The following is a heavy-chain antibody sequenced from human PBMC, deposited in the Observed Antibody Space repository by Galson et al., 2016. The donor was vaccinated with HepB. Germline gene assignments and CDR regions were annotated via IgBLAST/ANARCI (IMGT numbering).Heavy chain of an antibody. D-gene: IGHD1-1*01. Sequence: SLRLSCAASGFTFSSFAMNWVRQAPGKGLEWVSAIGGSGGSTYYADSVKGRFTISRDNSKNTLYLQMKSLRAEDTAIYYCARERTKLEFDPWGQGTLVTVSS. CDR2: IGGSGGST. J-gene: IGHJ5*02. V-gene: IGHV3-23*01. CDR3: ARERTKLEFDP. CDR1: GFTFSSFA.